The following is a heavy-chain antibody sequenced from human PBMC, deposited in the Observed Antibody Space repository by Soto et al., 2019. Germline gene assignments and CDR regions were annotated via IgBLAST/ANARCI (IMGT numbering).Heavy chain of an antibody. V-gene: IGHV1-18*01. CDR2: ISAYNGNT. CDR1: GYTFTSYG. Sequence: ASVKVSCKASGYTFTSYGISWVRQAPGQGLEWMGWISAYNGNTNYAQKLQGRVTMTTDTSTSTAYMELRSLRSDDTAVYYCARTNSGYDWGPTNFDYWGQGTLVTVSS. D-gene: IGHD5-12*01. CDR3: ARTNSGYDWGPTNFDY. J-gene: IGHJ4*02.